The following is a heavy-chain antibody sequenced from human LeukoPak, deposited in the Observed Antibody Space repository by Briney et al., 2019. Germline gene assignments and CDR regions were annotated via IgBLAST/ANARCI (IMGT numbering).Heavy chain of an antibody. V-gene: IGHV1-18*01. CDR2: ISASNGNT. CDR3: ATDTSYSWYDTFGEY. CDR1: GYTFTSYG. J-gene: IGHJ4*02. D-gene: IGHD6-13*01. Sequence: ASVKVSCEASGYTFTSYGISWVRQAPGQGLEWMGWISASNGNTDYAQKFQGRVTMTTDTSTTTAYMELRSLRSDDTAVYYCATDTSYSWYDTFGEYWGQGTLVTVSS.